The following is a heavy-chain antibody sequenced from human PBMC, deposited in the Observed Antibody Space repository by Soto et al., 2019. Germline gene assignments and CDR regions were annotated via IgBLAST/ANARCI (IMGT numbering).Heavy chain of an antibody. J-gene: IGHJ5*02. D-gene: IGHD3-10*01. CDR2: IIPIFGTA. CDR1: GGPFSSYA. Sequence: VKVSCKASGGPFSSYAIIWGRQSPGQGLEWMGGIIPIFGTANYAQKFQGRVTITADESTSTAYMELSSLRSEDTAVYYCAPSGSWQIQNWFDPCGQRTLVTVPS. V-gene: IGHV1-69*01. CDR3: APSGSWQIQNWFDP.